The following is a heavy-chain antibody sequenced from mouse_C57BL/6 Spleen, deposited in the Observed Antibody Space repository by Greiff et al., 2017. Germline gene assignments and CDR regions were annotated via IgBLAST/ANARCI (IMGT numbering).Heavy chain of an antibody. J-gene: IGHJ3*01. Sequence: VQLQQSGAELVKPGASVKLSCKASGYTFTGYSIHWVKQRAGQGLEWIGWFYPGSGSIKYNEKFKSKATLTVDKSSSTVYMESSRLTSEDSAVYFCARHEDGSPAFAYWGQGTLVTVSA. V-gene: IGHV1-62-2*01. CDR1: GYTFTGYS. CDR3: ARHEDGSPAFAY. CDR2: FYPGSGSI.